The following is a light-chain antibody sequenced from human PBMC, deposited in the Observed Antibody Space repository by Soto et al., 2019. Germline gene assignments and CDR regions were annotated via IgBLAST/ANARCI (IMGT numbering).Light chain of an antibody. CDR1: QSVADN. J-gene: IGKJ2*01. CDR2: GAS. V-gene: IGKV3-15*01. CDR3: QQYNNWPPYT. Sequence: EVVMTQSPATLSVSPGERVTLSCRSSQSVADNLAWFQQKPGQGPRLLIYGASTRATGIPARFSGSGSATDFTLTISSLQSEDFAVYYCQQYNNWPPYTFGQGTKVDIK.